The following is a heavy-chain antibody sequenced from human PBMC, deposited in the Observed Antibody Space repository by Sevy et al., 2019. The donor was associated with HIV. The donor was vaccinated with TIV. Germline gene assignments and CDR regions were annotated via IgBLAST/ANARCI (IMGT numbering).Heavy chain of an antibody. V-gene: IGHV3-30-3*01. D-gene: IGHD2-15*01. CDR3: VREGAPYRNIRYCSGNNCFYNWFDP. CDR1: GFTFNDYA. CDR2: ISSDGDNT. Sequence: GGSLRLSCAASGFTFNDYALHWVRQAPGKGLELVAIISSDGDNTYYADTVKGRFTISRDNSKNTVYLQMNRLRAEDTAFYYCVREGAPYRNIRYCSGNNCFYNWFDPWGQGTLVTVSS. J-gene: IGHJ5*02.